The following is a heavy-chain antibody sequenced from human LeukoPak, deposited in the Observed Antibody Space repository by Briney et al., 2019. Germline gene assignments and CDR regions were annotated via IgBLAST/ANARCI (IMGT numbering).Heavy chain of an antibody. CDR2: ISGSGGST. Sequence: GGSLRLSCAASGFTFSSYAMSWVRQAPGKGLEWVSAISGSGGSTYDADSVKGRFTISRDNSKNTLYLQMNSLRAEDTAVYYCARDYYDSSGYPGLDAFDIWGQGTMVTVSS. J-gene: IGHJ3*02. CDR3: ARDYYDSSGYPGLDAFDI. D-gene: IGHD3-22*01. V-gene: IGHV3-23*01. CDR1: GFTFSSYA.